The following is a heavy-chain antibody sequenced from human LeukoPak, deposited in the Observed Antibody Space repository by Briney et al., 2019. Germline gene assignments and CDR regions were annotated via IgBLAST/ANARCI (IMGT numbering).Heavy chain of an antibody. D-gene: IGHD3-22*01. CDR1: GYTFTGYY. J-gene: IGHJ4*02. V-gene: IGHV1-69*05. CDR3: ARTYYYDSSGYWNFDY. CDR2: IIPIFGTA. Sequence: SVKVSCKASGYTFTGYYMHWVRQAPGQGLEWMGGIIPIFGTANYAQKFQGRVTITTDESTSTAYMELSSLRSEDTAVYYCARTYYYDSSGYWNFDYWGQGTLVTVSS.